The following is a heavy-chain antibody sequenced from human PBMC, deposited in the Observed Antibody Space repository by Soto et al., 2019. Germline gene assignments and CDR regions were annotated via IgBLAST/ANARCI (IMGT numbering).Heavy chain of an antibody. D-gene: IGHD2-21*02. V-gene: IGHV1-69*01. Sequence: QVQLVQSGAEVKKPGCSVKVSCKASGGTFSSYAISWVRQVPGQGLEWMGGIIPIFGTANYAQKFQGRVTITADESTSTAYMELSSLRSEDTAVYYCARLPYCGGDCEYPDYYYYGMDVWGQGTTVAVSS. J-gene: IGHJ6*02. CDR2: IIPIFGTA. CDR3: ARLPYCGGDCEYPDYYYYGMDV. CDR1: GGTFSSYA.